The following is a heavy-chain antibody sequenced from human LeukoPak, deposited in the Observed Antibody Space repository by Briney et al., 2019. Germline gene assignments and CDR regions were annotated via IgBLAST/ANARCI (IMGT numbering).Heavy chain of an antibody. D-gene: IGHD7-27*01. J-gene: IGHJ4*02. CDR3: TGGGDWGRGYYFDY. Sequence: SQTLSLTCAISGDSVSTNSGAWSWIRQSPTRGLEWLGREYYRSKWNYHYAESVKSRITINTDTSRNQFSLHLSSVTPEDTAVYYCTGGGDWGRGYYFDYWGQGTLVTVSS. CDR2: EYYRSKWNY. CDR1: GDSVSTNSGA. V-gene: IGHV6-1*01.